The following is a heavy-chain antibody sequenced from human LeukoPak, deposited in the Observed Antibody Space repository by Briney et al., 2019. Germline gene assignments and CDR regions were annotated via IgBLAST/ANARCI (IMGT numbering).Heavy chain of an antibody. V-gene: IGHV1-69*13. J-gene: IGHJ6*03. CDR1: GGTFSSYA. Sequence: GASVKVSCKASGGTFSSYAISWVRQAPGQGLEWMGGIIPIFGTANYAQKFQGRVTITADESTSTAYMELSSLRSEDTAVYYCARGRYSSYVPGVPYYYYMDVWGKGTTVTVSS. CDR2: IIPIFGTA. CDR3: ARGRYSSYVPGVPYYYYMDV. D-gene: IGHD6-19*01.